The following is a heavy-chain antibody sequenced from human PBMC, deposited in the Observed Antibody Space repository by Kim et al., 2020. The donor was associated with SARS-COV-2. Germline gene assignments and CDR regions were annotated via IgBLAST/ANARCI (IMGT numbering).Heavy chain of an antibody. Sequence: PYIKIRVTISVDTSKNQCSLKLSSVTAADTAVYYCARVRVVVPAARNWFDPWGQGTLVTVSS. D-gene: IGHD2-2*01. J-gene: IGHJ5*02. CDR3: ARVRVVVPAARNWFDP. V-gene: IGHV4-31*02.